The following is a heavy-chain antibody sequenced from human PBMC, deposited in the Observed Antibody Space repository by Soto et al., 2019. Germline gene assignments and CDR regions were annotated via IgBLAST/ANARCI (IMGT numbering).Heavy chain of an antibody. Sequence: QVQLMQSGAEVKKPGSSVKVSCKASGGTFSTSAISWVRQAPGEGLEWVGGIMPVFATPDYAQKFQGRVTISADESTTTAYLELTSLTTDDTAVYYCARHKDRQQLGGNYYYIFDVWGQGTAITVSS. CDR3: ARHKDRQQLGGNYYYIFDV. D-gene: IGHD3-3*02. J-gene: IGHJ6*02. CDR1: GGTFSTSA. CDR2: IMPVFATP. V-gene: IGHV1-69*12.